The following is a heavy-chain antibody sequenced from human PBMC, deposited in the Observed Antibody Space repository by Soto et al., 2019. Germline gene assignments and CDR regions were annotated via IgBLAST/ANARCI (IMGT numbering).Heavy chain of an antibody. CDR3: ARGSTMILVAHRGY. D-gene: IGHD3-22*01. V-gene: IGHV3-30-3*01. J-gene: IGHJ4*02. CDR1: GFTFSSYA. Sequence: GGSLRLSCAASGFTFSSYAMHWVRQAPGKGLEWVAVISYDGSNKYYADSVKGRFTISRDNSKNTLYLQMNSLRAEDTAVYYCARGSTMILVAHRGYWGQGTLVTVSS. CDR2: ISYDGSNK.